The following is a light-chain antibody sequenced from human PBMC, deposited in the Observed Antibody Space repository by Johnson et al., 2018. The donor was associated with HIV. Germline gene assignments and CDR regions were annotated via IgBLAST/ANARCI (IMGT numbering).Light chain of an antibody. CDR2: EKN. V-gene: IGLV1-51*02. CDR3: GTWDNSLSAHYV. J-gene: IGLJ1*01. CDR1: SSNIGKNY. Sequence: QSVLTQSPSMSAAPGQKVTISCSGSSSNIGKNYVSWYQQLPGTAPKLLIYEKNKRPSGIPDRFSGSKSGTSATLGITGLQTGDEADYYCGTWDNSLSAHYVFGTGTKITVL.